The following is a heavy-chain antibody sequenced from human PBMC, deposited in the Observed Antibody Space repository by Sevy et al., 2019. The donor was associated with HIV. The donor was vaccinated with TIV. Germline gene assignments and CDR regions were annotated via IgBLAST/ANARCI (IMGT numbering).Heavy chain of an antibody. D-gene: IGHD3-22*01. J-gene: IGHJ4*02. CDR3: VKDVAYDNTYLDY. V-gene: IGHV3-23*01. CDR1: GFTFTSYA. Sequence: GGSLRLSCAVSGFTFTSYAMNRVRQAPGKGLEWVSVVSGSGGSTYYADSVKGRFSISRDNSRNTLYLQINSLRAEDTAVYYCVKDVAYDNTYLDYWGQGTLVTVSS. CDR2: VSGSGGST.